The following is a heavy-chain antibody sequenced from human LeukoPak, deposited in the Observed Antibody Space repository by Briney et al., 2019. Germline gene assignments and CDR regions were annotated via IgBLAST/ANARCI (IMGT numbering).Heavy chain of an antibody. V-gene: IGHV4-59*01. D-gene: IGHD1-1*01. Sequence: SETLSLTCTVSGGSMSSYYWSWIRQPPGKGLEWIGYIYYSGSTNYNPSLQSRLTISVDTSKNQFSLKLSSVTAADTAVYYCTREEGGTTVDYWGQGTLVTVSS. CDR3: TREEGGTTVDY. CDR1: GGSMSSYY. CDR2: IYYSGST. J-gene: IGHJ4*02.